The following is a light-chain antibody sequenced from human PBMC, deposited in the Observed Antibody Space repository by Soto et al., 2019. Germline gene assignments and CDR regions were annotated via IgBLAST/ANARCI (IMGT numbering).Light chain of an antibody. Sequence: EIVMTQSPATLSVSPGERATLSCRASQSVSSNLAWYQQKPGQAPRLLIYGASTRATGIPARFSGSGSGTEFTLTISSLQSEDFAVYYCQQYNSWPLTFGGGTKVAIK. CDR1: QSVSSN. V-gene: IGKV3-15*01. CDR2: GAS. CDR3: QQYNSWPLT. J-gene: IGKJ4*01.